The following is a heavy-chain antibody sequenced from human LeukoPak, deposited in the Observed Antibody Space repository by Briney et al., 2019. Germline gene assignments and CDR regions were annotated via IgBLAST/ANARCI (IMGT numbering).Heavy chain of an antibody. J-gene: IGHJ4*02. CDR3: AGDHLSGIAVAGDY. V-gene: IGHV4-61*01. CDR1: GGSVSSGSYY. D-gene: IGHD6-19*01. Sequence: SDTLSLTCTVSGGSVSSGSYYWRWIRQPPGKGLEWVGYIYYSGSTNYNPAPKSRVTISVDKSKNQCSLKLRSATAADTAVDYCAGDHLSGIAVAGDYWRRGRMASVSS. CDR2: IYYSGST.